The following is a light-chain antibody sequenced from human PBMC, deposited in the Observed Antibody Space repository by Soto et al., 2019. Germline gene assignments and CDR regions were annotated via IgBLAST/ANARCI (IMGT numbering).Light chain of an antibody. CDR1: QSISSW. CDR2: KAS. V-gene: IGKV1-5*03. J-gene: IGKJ1*01. Sequence: DIQMTQSPSTLSASVGDRVTITCRASQSISSWLAWYQQKPGTAPQLLIYKASTLQSGVPSRLSGSGSGTEFPVTIGHLQPADSAIYYWQQYNGNWSFGQGTKEE. CDR3: QQYNGNWS.